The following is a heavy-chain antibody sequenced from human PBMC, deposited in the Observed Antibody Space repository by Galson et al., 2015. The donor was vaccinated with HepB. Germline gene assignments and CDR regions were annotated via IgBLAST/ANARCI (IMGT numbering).Heavy chain of an antibody. Sequence: ETLSLTCTVSGGSISSSSYYWGWIRQPPGKGLEWIGSIYYSGSTYYNPSLKSRVTISVDTSKNQFSLKLSSVTAADTAVYYCARGVDDYGGKEAFDYWGQGTLVTVSS. V-gene: IGHV4-39*01. CDR1: GGSISSSSYY. D-gene: IGHD4-23*01. CDR2: IYYSGST. CDR3: ARGVDDYGGKEAFDY. J-gene: IGHJ4*02.